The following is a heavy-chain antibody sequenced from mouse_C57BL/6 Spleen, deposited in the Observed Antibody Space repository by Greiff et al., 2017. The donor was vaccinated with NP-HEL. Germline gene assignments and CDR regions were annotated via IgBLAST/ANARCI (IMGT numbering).Heavy chain of an antibody. V-gene: IGHV1-26*01. Sequence: EVQLQQSGPELVKPGASVKISCKASGYTFTDYYMNWVKQSHGKSLEWIGDINPNNGGTSYNQKFKGKATLTVDKSSSTAYMELRSLTSEDSAVYYCARELAITTVVGGGFDYWGQGTTLTVSS. CDR2: INPNNGGT. CDR1: GYTFTDYY. J-gene: IGHJ2*01. CDR3: ARELAITTVVGGGFDY. D-gene: IGHD1-1*01.